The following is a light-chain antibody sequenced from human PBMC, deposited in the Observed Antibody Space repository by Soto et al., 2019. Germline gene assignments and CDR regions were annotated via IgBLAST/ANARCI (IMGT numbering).Light chain of an antibody. Sequence: IQITQAPSTLSASVGHRVTITCRASQSISGWLAWYQQKPGEAPKLLIYDASALPRGVPSRFSGSGSGTKFTLTIASLQPDDFATYYCQQYENFSGTFGPGTKVDIK. J-gene: IGKJ1*01. CDR1: QSISGW. V-gene: IGKV1-5*01. CDR3: QQYENFSGT. CDR2: DAS.